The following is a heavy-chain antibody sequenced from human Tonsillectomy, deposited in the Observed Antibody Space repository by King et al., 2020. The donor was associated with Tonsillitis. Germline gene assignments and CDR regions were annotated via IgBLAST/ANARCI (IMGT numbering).Heavy chain of an antibody. V-gene: IGHV3-7*04. CDR3: ARDTSPKQGSGWYDAFDT. D-gene: IGHD6-19*01. CDR1: GFTFSGYW. Sequence: VQLVESGGGLVQPGGSVRLSCAASGFTFSGYWMTWVRQAPGKGLEWVANINRDGSALNYVDSVKGRFTISRDNAKNSLFLQINSLRADDTAVYYCARDTSPKQGSGWYDAFDTWGQGTMVTVSS. J-gene: IGHJ3*02. CDR2: INRDGSAL.